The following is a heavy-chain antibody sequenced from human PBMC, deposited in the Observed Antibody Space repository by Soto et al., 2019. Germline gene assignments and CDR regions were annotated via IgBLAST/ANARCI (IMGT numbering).Heavy chain of an antibody. CDR1: GFTFDDYA. D-gene: IGHD5-12*01. V-gene: IGHV3-9*01. CDR3: ARLYIVATLVDY. Sequence: PGGSLRLSCAASGFTFDDYAMHWVRQAPGKGLEWVSGISWNSGSIGQVTISADKSISTAYLQWSSLKASDTAMYYCARLYIVATLVDYWGQGTLVTVSS. CDR2: ISWNSGSI. J-gene: IGHJ4*02.